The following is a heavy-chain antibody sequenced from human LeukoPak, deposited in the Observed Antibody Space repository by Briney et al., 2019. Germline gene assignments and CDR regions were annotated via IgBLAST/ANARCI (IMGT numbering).Heavy chain of an antibody. CDR1: GGSISTYY. Sequence: SETLSLTCTVSGGSISTYYWSWIRQPPGKGLEWIGYIYYTGSTSYNPSLKSRVTMSLDASRNQFSLELNSVTPADTAVYYCARLQYSSGWPHFDYWGQGNLVTVSS. CDR2: IYYTGST. CDR3: ARLQYSSGWPHFDY. V-gene: IGHV4-59*01. D-gene: IGHD6-19*01. J-gene: IGHJ4*02.